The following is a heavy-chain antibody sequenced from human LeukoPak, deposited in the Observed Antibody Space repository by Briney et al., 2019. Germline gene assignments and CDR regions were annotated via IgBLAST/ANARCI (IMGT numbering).Heavy chain of an antibody. J-gene: IGHJ4*02. CDR3: ARGGRRYSYGYADY. V-gene: IGHV4-34*01. Sequence: SETLSLTCAVYGGSFSGYYWNWIRQPPGKGLEWIGEINHSGSTNYNPSLKSRVTISVDTSKNQFSLKLSSVTAADTAVYYCARGGRRYSYGYADYWGQGTLVTVSS. CDR2: INHSGST. CDR1: GGSFSGYY. D-gene: IGHD5-18*01.